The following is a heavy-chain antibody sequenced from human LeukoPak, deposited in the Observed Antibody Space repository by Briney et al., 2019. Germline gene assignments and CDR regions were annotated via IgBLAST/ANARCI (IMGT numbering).Heavy chain of an antibody. D-gene: IGHD3-10*01. V-gene: IGHV3-7*01. Sequence: GGSLRLSCAASGSTFSSYWMSWVRQAPGKGLEWVANIKQDGSEKYYVDSVKGRFTISRDNAKNSLYLQMNSLRAEDTAVYYCARADYYGSGSYYKDYWGQGTLVTVSS. CDR3: ARADYYGSGSYYKDY. J-gene: IGHJ4*02. CDR1: GSTFSSYW. CDR2: IKQDGSEK.